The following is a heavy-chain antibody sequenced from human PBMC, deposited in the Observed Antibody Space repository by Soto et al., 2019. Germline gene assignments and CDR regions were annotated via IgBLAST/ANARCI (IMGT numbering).Heavy chain of an antibody. CDR3: AKDSPFGGVIVMSAFDI. J-gene: IGHJ3*02. Sequence: PGGSLRLSCAASGFTFRNYAMRWVRQVPGRGLEWVSVISGSGGTTFCADSVKGRFTLSGDNSKNTLYLQMNSLRAEDTAVYYCAKDSPFGGVIVMSAFDIWGQGTMVTVSS. V-gene: IGHV3-23*01. D-gene: IGHD3-16*02. CDR1: GFTFRNYA. CDR2: ISGSGGTT.